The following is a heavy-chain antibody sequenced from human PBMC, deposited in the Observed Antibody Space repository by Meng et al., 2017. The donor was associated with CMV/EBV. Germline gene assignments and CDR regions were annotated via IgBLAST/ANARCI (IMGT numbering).Heavy chain of an antibody. V-gene: IGHV3-21*01. CDR2: ISSSSSYI. CDR1: GFTFSSYS. J-gene: IGHJ4*02. CDR3: ARGVVVVPAAIPNVVHSHFDY. Sequence: GGSLRLSCAASGFTFSSYSMNWVRQAPGKGLEWVSSISSSSSYIYYADSVKGRFTISRDNAKTSLYLQMNSLRAEDTAVYYCARGVVVVPAAIPNVVHSHFDYWGQGTLVTVSS. D-gene: IGHD2-2*01.